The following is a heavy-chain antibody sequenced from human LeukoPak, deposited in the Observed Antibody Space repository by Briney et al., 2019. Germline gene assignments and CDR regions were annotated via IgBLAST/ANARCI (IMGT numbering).Heavy chain of an antibody. Sequence: GGSLRLSCAASGFTFSSYSMSWVRQAPGKGLEWVSYISSSSNTIYYADSVKGRFTISRDNARNSLYLQMHSLRDEDTAVYYCARQDCSGGSCYSIPFDYWGQGTLVTASS. CDR2: ISSSSNTI. D-gene: IGHD2-15*01. CDR3: ARQDCSGGSCYSIPFDY. V-gene: IGHV3-48*02. CDR1: GFTFSSYS. J-gene: IGHJ4*02.